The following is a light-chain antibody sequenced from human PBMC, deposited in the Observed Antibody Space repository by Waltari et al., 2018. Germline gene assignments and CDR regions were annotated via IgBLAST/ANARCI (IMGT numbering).Light chain of an antibody. CDR1: RSNIGSNS. Sequence: QSVLTQPPSASGTPGQRVPISCSGSRSNIGSNSVSWYQQVPGTAPKLLIHSNSQRPSGVPDRFSGSKSDTSASLAISGLQSEDEADYYCATWDDSHNGQGVFGGGTKLTVL. J-gene: IGLJ2*01. CDR2: SNS. CDR3: ATWDDSHNGQGV. V-gene: IGLV1-44*01.